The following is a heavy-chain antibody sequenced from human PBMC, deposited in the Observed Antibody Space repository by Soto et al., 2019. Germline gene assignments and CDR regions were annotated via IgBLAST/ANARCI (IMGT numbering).Heavy chain of an antibody. CDR2: IKSKTDGWTT. Sequence: GGSLRLSCAASVFTFSNAWMRWVRQSPGKGLEWVCRIKSKTDGWTTDYAAPVKGRFTISRDDSKNTLYLQMNSLKTEDTAVYYCTAYYYDSSGLRGAFDIWGQGTMVTVSS. CDR1: VFTFSNAW. CDR3: TAYYYDSSGLRGAFDI. D-gene: IGHD3-22*01. J-gene: IGHJ3*02. V-gene: IGHV3-15*01.